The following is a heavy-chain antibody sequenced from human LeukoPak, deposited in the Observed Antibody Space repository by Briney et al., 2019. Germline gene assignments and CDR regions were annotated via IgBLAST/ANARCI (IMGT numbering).Heavy chain of an antibody. CDR3: AKLGSNSPYYYYYYGMDV. Sequence: GGSPRLSCAASGFTFSSYAMSWVRQAPGKGLEWVSAISGSGGSTYYADSVKGRFTISRDNSKNTLYLQMNSLRAEDTAVYYCAKLGSNSPYYYYYYGMDVWGQGTTVTVSS. CDR1: GFTFSSYA. V-gene: IGHV3-23*01. J-gene: IGHJ6*02. D-gene: IGHD1/OR15-1a*01. CDR2: ISGSGGST.